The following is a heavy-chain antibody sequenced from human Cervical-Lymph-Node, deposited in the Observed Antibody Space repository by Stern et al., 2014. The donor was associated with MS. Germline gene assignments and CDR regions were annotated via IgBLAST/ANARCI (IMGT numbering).Heavy chain of an antibody. CDR2: ISYDGDNK. CDR1: GFTFSLYD. CDR3: AKDPRIYDSSGYLDA. V-gene: IGHV3-30*18. J-gene: IGHJ5*02. Sequence: VQLVESGGGVVQPGRSLRLSCAASGFTFSLYDMHWVRQAPGKVLEWVAAISYDGDNKFYTDSVKGRFTISRDSSKSTLYLQLNSLRPEDTAIYYCAKDPRIYDSSGYLDAGGQGTLVTVSA. D-gene: IGHD3-22*01.